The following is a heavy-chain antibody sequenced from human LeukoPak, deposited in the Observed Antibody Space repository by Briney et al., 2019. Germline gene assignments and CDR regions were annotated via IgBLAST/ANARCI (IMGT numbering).Heavy chain of an antibody. CDR3: ARTREYSSSWDLPPFDP. D-gene: IGHD6-13*01. CDR2: INPNSGRT. Sequence: GASVKLSCKASGYTFTGYYMNWVRQAPGQGLEWMGGINPNSGRTNYAQNFQGRVTMTRDPSISTAYMELSSLTSNDSVVYYCARTREYSSSWDLPPFDPWGQGTLVTVSS. CDR1: GYTFTGYY. V-gene: IGHV1-2*05. J-gene: IGHJ5*02.